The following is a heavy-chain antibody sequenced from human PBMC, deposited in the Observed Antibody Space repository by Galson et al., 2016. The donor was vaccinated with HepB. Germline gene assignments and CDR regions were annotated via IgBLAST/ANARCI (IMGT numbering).Heavy chain of an antibody. CDR3: GKDKRGHSSAWYWYFDY. CDR2: MSDSDDI. V-gene: IGHV3-23*01. Sequence: SLRLSCAASGFTFSGYAMAWVRQAPGKGLEWVSGMSDSDDIYYAPTVKGRFTISRDNSKNTVYLQLTSLRAEDTAAYYCGKDKRGHSSAWYWYFDYWGPGTLVSVSS. CDR1: GFTFSGYA. J-gene: IGHJ4*02. D-gene: IGHD6-13*01.